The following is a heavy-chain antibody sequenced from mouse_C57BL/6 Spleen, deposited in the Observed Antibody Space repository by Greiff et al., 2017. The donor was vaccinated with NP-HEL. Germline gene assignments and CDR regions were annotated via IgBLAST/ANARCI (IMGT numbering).Heavy chain of an antibody. Sequence: VQLQQSGAELVKPGASVKLSCKASGYTFTEYTIHWVKQRSGQGLEWIGWFYPGSGSIKYNEKFKDKATLTADKSSSTVYMGLSRLTSEDSAVYFGARHGNYYGSSYQAWMAYWGHGTLVTVSA. CDR3: ARHGNYYGSSYQAWMAY. CDR2: FYPGSGSI. V-gene: IGHV1-62-2*01. J-gene: IGHJ3*01. CDR1: GYTFTEYT. D-gene: IGHD1-1*01.